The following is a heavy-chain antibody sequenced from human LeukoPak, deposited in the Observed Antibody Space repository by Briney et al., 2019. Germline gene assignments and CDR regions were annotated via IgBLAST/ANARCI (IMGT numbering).Heavy chain of an antibody. Sequence: SSETLSLTCTVSGGSITYYYCSWIRQSPGKGLEWIGYIRYNGVTKYNPSLRSRVTMSVGTSKNQFSLKLNSVTGADTAIYYCARHEFYGDANWFDPWGQGTLVTVSS. J-gene: IGHJ5*02. CDR3: ARHEFYGDANWFDP. CDR2: IRYNGVT. CDR1: GGSITYYY. D-gene: IGHD4-17*01. V-gene: IGHV4-59*08.